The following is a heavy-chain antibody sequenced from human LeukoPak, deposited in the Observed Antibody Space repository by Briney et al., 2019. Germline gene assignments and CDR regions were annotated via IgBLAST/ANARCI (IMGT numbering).Heavy chain of an antibody. CDR1: GFTFSSLW. CDR2: INSDGSTT. V-gene: IGHV3-74*01. J-gene: IGHJ4*02. D-gene: IGHD1-1*01. Sequence: GGSLRLSCAASGFTFSSLWMHWVRQAPGKGLVWVSRINSDGSTTSYADSVKGRFTISRDNAKNTLYLQMNSLRVEDPAVYYCAGRYGDYWGQGTLVTVSS. CDR3: AGRYGDY.